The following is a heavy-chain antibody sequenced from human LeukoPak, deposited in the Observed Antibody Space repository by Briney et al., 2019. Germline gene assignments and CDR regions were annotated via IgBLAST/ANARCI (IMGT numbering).Heavy chain of an antibody. CDR1: GFTFSGYA. CDR2: IYSGGST. CDR3: ARGIVTMVDY. Sequence: AGGSLRLSCAASGFTFSGYAMSWVRLAPGEGLEWVSVIYSGGSTYYADSVKGRFTISRDNSKNTLFLQMNSLRAGDTAVYYCARGIVTMVDYWGQGTLVTVSS. D-gene: IGHD3-10*01. J-gene: IGHJ4*02. V-gene: IGHV3-66*01.